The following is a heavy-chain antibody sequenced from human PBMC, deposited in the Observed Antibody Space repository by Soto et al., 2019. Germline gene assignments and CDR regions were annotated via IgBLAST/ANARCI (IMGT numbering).Heavy chain of an antibody. Sequence: GESLKISCKGSGYRFSSYWIAWVRQMPGKGLEWMGIIYPGDSDTRYSPSLEGQVTISADKSNSTAYLQWSSLKASDTAMYYCARQGSNGAYYYYGMDVWGQGTAVTVS. V-gene: IGHV5-51*01. D-gene: IGHD3-16*01. CDR1: GYRFSSYW. J-gene: IGHJ6*02. CDR2: IYPGDSDT. CDR3: ARQGSNGAYYYYGMDV.